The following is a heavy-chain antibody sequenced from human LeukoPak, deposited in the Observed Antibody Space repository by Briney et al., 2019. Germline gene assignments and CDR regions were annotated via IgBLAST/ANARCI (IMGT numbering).Heavy chain of an antibody. Sequence: SVKVSCKASGGTFSSHAISWVRQAPGQGLEWVGGIIPIFGTTNYAQKFQGRVTITTGESTSTGYMELRSLRSDDTAVYYCARGDSGYDYGFDNWGQGTLVTVSS. CDR3: ARGDSGYDYGFDN. J-gene: IGHJ4*02. CDR1: GGTFSSHA. D-gene: IGHD5-12*01. CDR2: IIPIFGTT. V-gene: IGHV1-69*05.